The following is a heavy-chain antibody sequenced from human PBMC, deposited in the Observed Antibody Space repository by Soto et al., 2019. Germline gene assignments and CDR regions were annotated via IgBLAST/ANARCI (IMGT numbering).Heavy chain of an antibody. Sequence: SVKFSCKASGYTFTSYDFNWVRQATGQVLECMVWMNPNSGNTGYXXKFQGRVXXTRNTPINTPXVELSXLISEDTAVYYCAIVGARPSDYWGQGTLVTVSS. CDR2: MNPNSGNT. V-gene: IGHV1-8*02. J-gene: IGHJ4*02. CDR3: AIVGARPSDY. D-gene: IGHD1-26*01. CDR1: GYTFTSYD.